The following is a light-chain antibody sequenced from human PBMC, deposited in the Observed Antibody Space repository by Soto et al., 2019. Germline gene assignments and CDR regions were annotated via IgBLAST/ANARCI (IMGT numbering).Light chain of an antibody. J-gene: IGKJ1*01. Sequence: DIVMTQSPDSLAVSLGERATINCKSSQSVLYSSNNKNYLAWYQQKPEQPPKLLIYWASTRESGVPDRFSGSGSGTDFTLSISSLQAEDVAVYYCQQYYSIPRTFGQGTKVEIK. CDR1: QSVLYSSNNKNY. CDR2: WAS. CDR3: QQYYSIPRT. V-gene: IGKV4-1*01.